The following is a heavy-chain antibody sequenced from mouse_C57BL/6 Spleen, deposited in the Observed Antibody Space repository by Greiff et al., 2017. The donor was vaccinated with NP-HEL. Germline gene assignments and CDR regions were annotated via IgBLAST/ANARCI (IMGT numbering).Heavy chain of an antibody. CDR3: AREITTARYFDV. D-gene: IGHD1-2*01. V-gene: IGHV1-26*01. CDR2: INPNNGGT. J-gene: IGHJ1*03. CDR1: GYTFTDYY. Sequence: EVQLQQSGPELVKPGASVKISCKASGYTFTDYYMNWVKQSHGKSLEWIGDINPNNGGTSYNQKFKGKATLTVDKSSSTAYMELRSLTSEDSAVYYCAREITTARYFDVWGTGTTVTVSS.